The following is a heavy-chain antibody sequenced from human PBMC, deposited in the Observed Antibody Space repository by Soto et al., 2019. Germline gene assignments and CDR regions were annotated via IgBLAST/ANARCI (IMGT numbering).Heavy chain of an antibody. Sequence: SETLSLTCTVSGGSISGHHWSWFRQTPGKRPEGIGYIYPSGRTNYNSSLKSRVIIAIDTAKNQFSLRLSSVTAADTAVYFCSRYASESSGYYQQDHWGQGALVTVSS. CDR3: SRYASESSGYYQQDH. J-gene: IGHJ4*02. CDR1: GGSISGHH. D-gene: IGHD3-22*01. V-gene: IGHV4-59*11. CDR2: IYPSGRT.